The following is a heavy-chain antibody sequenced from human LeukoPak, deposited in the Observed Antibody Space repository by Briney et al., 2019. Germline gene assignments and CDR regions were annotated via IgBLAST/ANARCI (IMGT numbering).Heavy chain of an antibody. Sequence: GGSLRLSCAASGFMFSSYGMSWVRQAPGKGLEWVSSIAGSGYSTNYADSVKGRFTISRDYSKSTLYLQMNSLRDDDTAIYYCARGGAYRSGSFLADWGQGILVTVSS. V-gene: IGHV3-23*01. D-gene: IGHD3-10*01. CDR1: GFMFSSYG. CDR2: IAGSGYST. J-gene: IGHJ4*02. CDR3: ARGGAYRSGSFLAD.